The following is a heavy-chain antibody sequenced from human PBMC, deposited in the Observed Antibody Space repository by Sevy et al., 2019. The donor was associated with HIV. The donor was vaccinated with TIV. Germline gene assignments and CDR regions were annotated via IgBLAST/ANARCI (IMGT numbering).Heavy chain of an antibody. CDR2: IYYSGST. D-gene: IGHD3-22*01. Sequence: SETLSLTCTVSGGSISSSSYYWGWIRQPPGKGLEWIGSIYYSGSTYYNPSLKSRVTISVDTSKNQFSLKLSSVTAADTAVYYCARRYYYDSSGYFGYYFDYWGREPWSPSPQ. CDR1: GGSISSSSYY. CDR3: ARRYYYDSSGYFGYYFDY. J-gene: IGHJ4*02. V-gene: IGHV4-39*01.